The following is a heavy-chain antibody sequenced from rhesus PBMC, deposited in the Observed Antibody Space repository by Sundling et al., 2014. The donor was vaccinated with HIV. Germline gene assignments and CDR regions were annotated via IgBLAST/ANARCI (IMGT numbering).Heavy chain of an antibody. CDR3: ARARTGNYFLDS. J-gene: IGHJ4*01. CDR2: IGGSSGST. D-gene: IGHD3-3*01. Sequence: QVQLQESGPGLVKPSESLSLTCAVSGDSINSNYWNWIRQPPGKGLEWIGYIGGSSGSTYYNPSLKSRVTISTDTSKNQFSLTLSTVTAADTAVYYCARARTGNYFLDSWGQGVPVTVSS. V-gene: IGHV4-165*01. CDR1: GDSINSNY.